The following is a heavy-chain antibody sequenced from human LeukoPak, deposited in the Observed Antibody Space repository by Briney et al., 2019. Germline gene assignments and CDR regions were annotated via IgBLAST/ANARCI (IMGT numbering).Heavy chain of an antibody. CDR3: VKEPAPYSLGDA. J-gene: IGHJ6*04. V-gene: IGHV3-33*06. D-gene: IGHD5-18*01. CDR2: VWDDGINK. Sequence: GGSLRLSCGASGFTSSHYGMHWVRQAPGKGLEWVAVVWDDGINKFYADSVKGRFTISRDNSKHTVSLHMNSLRAEDTAVYYCVKEPAPYSLGDAWGKGTTVTVSS. CDR1: GFTSSHYG.